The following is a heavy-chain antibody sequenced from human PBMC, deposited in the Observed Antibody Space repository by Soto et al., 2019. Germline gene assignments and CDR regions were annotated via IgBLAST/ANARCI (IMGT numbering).Heavy chain of an antibody. V-gene: IGHV3-7*01. CDR1: GFTFSNYW. J-gene: IGHJ4*01. CDR3: ARVAYGNGWIFDH. CDR2: IKQDGSEK. Sequence: GGSMRLSCAASGFTFSNYWMSWVRQAPGKGLEWVANIKQDGSEKYYVDSVKGRFTLSRDNAQNSLQLQMNSLRAEDTAIYFCARVAYGNGWIFDHWGQGTLVTVSS. D-gene: IGHD6-19*01.